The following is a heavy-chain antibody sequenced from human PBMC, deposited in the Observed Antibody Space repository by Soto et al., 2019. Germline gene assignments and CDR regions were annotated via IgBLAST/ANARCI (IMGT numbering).Heavy chain of an antibody. V-gene: IGHV3-7*01. CDR3: ARVRIGPAAMLYYYYYYYMDV. CDR1: GFTFSSYW. J-gene: IGHJ6*03. CDR2: IKQDGSEK. D-gene: IGHD2-2*01. Sequence: GGSLRLSCAASGFTFSSYWMSWVRQAPGKGLEWVANIKQDGSEKYYVDSVKGRFTISRDNAKNSLYLQMNSLRAEDTAVYYCARVRIGPAAMLYYYYYYYMDVWGKGTTVIVSS.